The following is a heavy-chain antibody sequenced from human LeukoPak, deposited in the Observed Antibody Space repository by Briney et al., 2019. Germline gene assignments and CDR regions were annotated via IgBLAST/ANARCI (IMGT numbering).Heavy chain of an antibody. Sequence: SETLSLTCTVSGDSFNIDYWSWIRQPPGKGLERIGYIYHNGYTKYNPSLKSRVSISVDTSKNQFSLQLNSVTAADTAVYYCARDTHSSGWSRGWFDPWGPGTQVIVSS. V-gene: IGHV4-59*01. CDR3: ARDTHSSGWSRGWFDP. D-gene: IGHD6-19*01. CDR2: IYHNGYT. CDR1: GDSFNIDY. J-gene: IGHJ5*02.